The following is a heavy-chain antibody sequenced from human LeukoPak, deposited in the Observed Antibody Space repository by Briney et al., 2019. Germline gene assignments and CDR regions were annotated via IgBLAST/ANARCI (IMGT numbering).Heavy chain of an antibody. Sequence: GSLRLSCAASGFTFSKFPMGWVRQAPGRGLEWVSAISASGDVTFYADSLRGRFTISRDNAKNSLYLQMNSLRVEDTAVYYCARSFTPYQPLDVFDYWGQGTLVTVSS. CDR1: GFTFSKFP. CDR2: ISASGDVT. J-gene: IGHJ4*02. D-gene: IGHD2-2*01. V-gene: IGHV3-23*01. CDR3: ARSFTPYQPLDVFDY.